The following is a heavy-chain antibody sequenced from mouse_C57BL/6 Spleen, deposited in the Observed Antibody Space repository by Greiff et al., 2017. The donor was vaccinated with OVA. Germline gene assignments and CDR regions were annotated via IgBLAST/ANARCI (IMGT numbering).Heavy chain of an antibody. V-gene: IGHV5-9-1*02. J-gene: IGHJ3*01. CDR1: GFTFSSYA. D-gene: IGHD1-1*01. CDR2: ISSGGDYI. Sequence: EVKVVESGEGLVKPGGSLKLSCAASGFTFSSYAMSWVRQTPEKRLEWVAYISSGGDYIYYADTVKGRFPISRDNARNTLYLQMSSLKSEDTAMYYCTREDYYGGFAYWGQGTLVTVSA. CDR3: TREDYYGGFAY.